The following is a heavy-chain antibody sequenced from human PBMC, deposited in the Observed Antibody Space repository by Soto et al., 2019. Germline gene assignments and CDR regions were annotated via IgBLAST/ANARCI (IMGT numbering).Heavy chain of an antibody. Sequence: PETLSLPCTVYGSSISSSNYYWAWIRHSPGEGLEWIGGVYYNGFTYHNPSLKSRVTISVDTSKNQFSLKLTSVTAADTAVYYCARMGDFWSGPGELDPWGQGTLVTVSS. V-gene: IGHV4-39*01. CDR2: VYYNGFT. D-gene: IGHD3-3*01. CDR3: ARMGDFWSGPGELDP. J-gene: IGHJ5*02. CDR1: GSSISSSNYY.